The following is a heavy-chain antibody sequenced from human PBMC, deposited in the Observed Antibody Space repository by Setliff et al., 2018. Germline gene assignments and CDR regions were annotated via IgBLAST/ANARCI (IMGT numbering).Heavy chain of an antibody. D-gene: IGHD3-16*01. Sequence: GGSLRLSCAASGFTFSNSWMSWVRQAPGKGLEWVANIKQDGSEKYYVDSVKGRFTISRDNAKNSLYLQMSSLRAEDTAVYYCARDGGEYWGQGTLVTVSS. V-gene: IGHV3-7*01. J-gene: IGHJ4*02. CDR2: IKQDGSEK. CDR3: ARDGGEY. CDR1: GFTFSNSW.